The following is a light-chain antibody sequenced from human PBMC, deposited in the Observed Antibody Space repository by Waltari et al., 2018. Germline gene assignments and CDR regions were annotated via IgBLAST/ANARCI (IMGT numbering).Light chain of an antibody. CDR2: STN. CDR1: SGSVSTNYY. Sequence: QTVVTQEPSFSVSPGGTVTLTCGLSSGSVSTNYYPSWYQQTPGQAPRTLIYSTNTRSSXVPDRFSGSILGNKAALTITGAQADDESDYYCVLYMGSGSWVFGGGTKLTVL. CDR3: VLYMGSGSWV. J-gene: IGLJ3*02. V-gene: IGLV8-61*01.